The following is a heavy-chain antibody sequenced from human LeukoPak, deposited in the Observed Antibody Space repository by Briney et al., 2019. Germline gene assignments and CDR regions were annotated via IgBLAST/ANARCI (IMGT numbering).Heavy chain of an antibody. CDR2: IIPIFGTA. J-gene: IGHJ4*02. V-gene: IGHV1-69*13. Sequence: SVKVSCKASGGTFSSYAISWVRQAPEQGLEWVGGIIPIFGTANYAQKFQGRVTITADESTSTAYMELSRLRSDDTAVYYCARDPSSGSHYWGQGTLVTVSS. CDR1: GGTFSSYA. D-gene: IGHD6-19*01. CDR3: ARDPSSGSHY.